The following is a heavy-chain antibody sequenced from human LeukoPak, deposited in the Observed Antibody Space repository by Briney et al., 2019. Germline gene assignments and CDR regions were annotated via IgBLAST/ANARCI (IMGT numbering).Heavy chain of an antibody. V-gene: IGHV4-59*13. D-gene: IGHD6-19*01. CDR1: GGSISSYY. CDR3: ASTPNSSGSGFSDWYFDL. CDR2: IYYSGST. J-gene: IGHJ2*01. Sequence: SETLSLTCTVSGGSISSYYWSWIRQPPGKGLEWIEYIYYSGSTNYNPSLKSRVTISVDTSKNQFSLKLSSVTAADTAVYYCASTPNSSGSGFSDWYFDLWGRGTLVTVSS.